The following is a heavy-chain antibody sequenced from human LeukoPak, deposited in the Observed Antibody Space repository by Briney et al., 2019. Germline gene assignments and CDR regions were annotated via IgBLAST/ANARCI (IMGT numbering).Heavy chain of an antibody. CDR1: GGTFSSYA. D-gene: IGHD5-24*01. V-gene: IGHV1-69*01. J-gene: IGHJ4*02. CDR3: ARGDGPGRDYFDY. CDR2: IIPILNTT. Sequence: SVKVSCKASGGTFSSYAINWVQQAPGQGLEWMGGIIPILNTTDYTQKLQGRVTITAESTSTVYMELTSLRSDDTAVYYCARGDGPGRDYFDYWGQGVLVTVSS.